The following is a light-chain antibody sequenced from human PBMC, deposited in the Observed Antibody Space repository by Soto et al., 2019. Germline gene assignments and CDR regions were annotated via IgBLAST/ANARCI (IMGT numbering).Light chain of an antibody. CDR3: QQYDNLPRT. CDR1: QDISNY. V-gene: IGKV1-33*01. Sequence: DIQMTQSPSSLSASVGDRVTITCQASQDISNYLNWYQQKPGKAPRLLIYDASNLETGVPSRFSGIGSRTVFTFTISSLQPEDIATYYCQQYDNLPRTFGHGPKQEI. CDR2: DAS. J-gene: IGKJ2*01.